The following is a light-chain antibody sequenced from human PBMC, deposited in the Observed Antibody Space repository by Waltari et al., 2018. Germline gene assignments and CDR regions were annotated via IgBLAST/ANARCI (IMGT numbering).Light chain of an antibody. V-gene: IGKV3-20*01. Sequence: EIVLTQSPGTLALSPGERATLSCRASQSVSKYLAWYQQKPGQAPRLLIYHGSTRAPGIPDSFSGSGSGTDFSLTISRLEPEYFAVYYCQKYESLPATFGQGTKVEIK. CDR2: HGS. CDR3: QKYESLPAT. J-gene: IGKJ1*01. CDR1: QSVSKY.